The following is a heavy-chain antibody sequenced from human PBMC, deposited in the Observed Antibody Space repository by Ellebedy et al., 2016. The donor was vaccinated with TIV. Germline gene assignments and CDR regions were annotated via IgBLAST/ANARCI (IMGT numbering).Heavy chain of an antibody. J-gene: IGHJ4*02. D-gene: IGHD6-19*01. Sequence: AASVKVSCKASGYTFTSYGISWARQAPGQGLEWMGWISAYNGNTNYAQKLQGRVTMTTDTSTSTAYMELRSLRSDDTAVYYCASDGIAVAGRTFDYWGQGTLVTVSS. CDR3: ASDGIAVAGRTFDY. CDR1: GYTFTSYG. V-gene: IGHV1-18*01. CDR2: ISAYNGNT.